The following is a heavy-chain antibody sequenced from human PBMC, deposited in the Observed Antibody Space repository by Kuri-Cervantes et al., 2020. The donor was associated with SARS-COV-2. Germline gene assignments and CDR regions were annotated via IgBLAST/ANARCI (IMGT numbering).Heavy chain of an antibody. V-gene: IGHV1-2*04. CDR3: ARCMVREVIQSYSYGTDV. CDR2: INPSSGCT. CDR1: GYTLSDYY. D-gene: IGHD3-10*01. Sequence: ASVKVSCKASGYTLSDYYMYWVRQAPGQGLEWMGWINPSSGCTNYAQKFQGWVTMTRDTSSTGYMELSRLRSDDTAVYYCARCMVREVIQSYSYGTDVWGQGTMVTVSS. J-gene: IGHJ6*02.